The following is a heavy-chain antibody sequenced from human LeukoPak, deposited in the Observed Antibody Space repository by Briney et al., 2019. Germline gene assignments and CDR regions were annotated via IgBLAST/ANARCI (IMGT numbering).Heavy chain of an antibody. CDR2: INPNSGGT. CDR3: ARIERSRVAAAGNPPDY. CDR1: GYIFAGYY. V-gene: IGHV1-2*02. Sequence: ASVKVSCKASGYIFAGYYMHWVRQAPGQGLEWMGWINPNSGGTNYAQKFQGRVTMTRDTSISTAYMELSRLRSDDTAAYYCARIERSRVAAAGNPPDYWGQGTLVTVSS. D-gene: IGHD6-13*01. J-gene: IGHJ4*02.